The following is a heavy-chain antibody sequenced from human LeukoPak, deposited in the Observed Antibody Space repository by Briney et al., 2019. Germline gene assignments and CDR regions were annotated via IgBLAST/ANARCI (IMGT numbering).Heavy chain of an antibody. D-gene: IGHD6-19*01. J-gene: IGHJ4*02. V-gene: IGHV1-8*01. CDR3: ARPQRRIAVAGMSY. Sequence: ASVKVSCKASGYTFTSYDINWVRQATGRGLEWMGWMNPNSGNTGYAQKFQGRVTMTRNTSISTAYMELSSLRSEDTAVYYCARPQRRIAVAGMSYWGQGTLVTVSS. CDR2: MNPNSGNT. CDR1: GYTFTSYD.